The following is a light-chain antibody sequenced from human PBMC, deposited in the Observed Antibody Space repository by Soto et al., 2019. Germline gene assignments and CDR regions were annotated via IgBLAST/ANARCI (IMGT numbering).Light chain of an antibody. Sequence: EIVMTQSPATLSVSPGERATLSCRASQSVSSNLAWYQQKPGQAPRLLIYGASTRATGIPARFSGSGSGTEFTLTISSLQSEDFAVYYCQQYNNWPSLLTFGGWTKGEIK. J-gene: IGKJ4*01. V-gene: IGKV3-15*01. CDR1: QSVSSN. CDR2: GAS. CDR3: QQYNNWPSLLT.